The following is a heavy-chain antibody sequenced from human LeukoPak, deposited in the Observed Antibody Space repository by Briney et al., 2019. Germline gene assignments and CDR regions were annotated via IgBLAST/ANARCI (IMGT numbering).Heavy chain of an antibody. CDR1: GFTFSSYE. CDR2: ISSSGSTI. Sequence: GGSLRLSCAASGFTFSSYERNWVRQAPGKGLEWVSYISSSGSTIYYADSVKGRFTISRDNAKNSLYLQMNSLRAEDTAVYYCARRVIVVGLDYWGQGTLVTVSS. V-gene: IGHV3-48*03. CDR3: ARRVIVVGLDY. J-gene: IGHJ4*02. D-gene: IGHD3-22*01.